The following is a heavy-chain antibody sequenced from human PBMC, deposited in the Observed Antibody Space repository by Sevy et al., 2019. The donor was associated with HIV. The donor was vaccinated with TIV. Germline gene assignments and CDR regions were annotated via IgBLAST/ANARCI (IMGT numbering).Heavy chain of an antibody. D-gene: IGHD3-10*01. CDR1: GFTFSNAW. CDR3: TTGTMVRGVIDY. J-gene: IGHJ4*02. V-gene: IGHV3-15*01. CDR2: IKRKTDGGTT. Sequence: GGSPRLSCAASGFTFSNAWMSWVRQAPGKGLEWVGRIKRKTDGGTTDYAAPVKGRFTISRDDSKNTLYLQMNSLKTEDTAVYYCTTGTMVRGVIDYWGQGTLVTVSS.